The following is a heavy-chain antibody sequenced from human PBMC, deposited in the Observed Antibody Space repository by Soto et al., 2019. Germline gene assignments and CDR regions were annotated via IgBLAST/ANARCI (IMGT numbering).Heavy chain of an antibody. D-gene: IGHD4-17*01. CDR2: IYWDDDK. CDR3: ANTPYFGDNLDF. Sequence: QITLKESGPTLVKPTQTLTLTCSFSGFSLSTGGVGVGWIRQPPGKALEWLALIYWDDDKRYNPSLKSRLTSTKDTSKNQVVLTITNMEPVDTATYCCANTPYFGDNLDFWGQGTLVTDSS. J-gene: IGHJ4*02. CDR1: GFSLSTGGVG. V-gene: IGHV2-5*02.